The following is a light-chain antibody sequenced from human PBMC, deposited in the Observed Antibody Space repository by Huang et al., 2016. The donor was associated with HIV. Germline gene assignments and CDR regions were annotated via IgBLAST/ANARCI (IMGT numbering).Light chain of an antibody. CDR1: QGISNS. CDR2: AAS. V-gene: IGKV1-NL1*01. J-gene: IGKJ4*01. CDR3: QQYYSTRPLT. Sequence: EIQRTQSPSSLSAFVGDRVTIPCGASQGISNSLAGYKQKPGKAPKLLLYAASRLESGVPSRFSGSGSGTDYTLTISSLQPEDFATYYCQQYYSTRPLTFGGGTKVEIK.